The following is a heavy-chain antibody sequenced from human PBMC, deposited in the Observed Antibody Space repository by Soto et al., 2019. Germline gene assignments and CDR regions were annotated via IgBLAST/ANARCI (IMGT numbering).Heavy chain of an antibody. V-gene: IGHV4-61*01. CDR1: GASVSSGSYY. J-gene: IGHJ5*02. Sequence: QVQLQESGPGLVKPSETLSLTCTVSGASVSSGSYYWSWIRQPPGKGLEWIGYIYYSGSTNYNPSLKSRVTISVDTAKSQFSLKLSSVTAADTAVYYCARNDYYDSSGYSIRRFDPWGQGTLVTVSS. CDR2: IYYSGST. CDR3: ARNDYYDSSGYSIRRFDP. D-gene: IGHD3-22*01.